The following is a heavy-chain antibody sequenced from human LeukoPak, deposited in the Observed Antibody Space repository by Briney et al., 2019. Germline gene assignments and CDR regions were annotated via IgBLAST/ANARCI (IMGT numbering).Heavy chain of an antibody. CDR3: ARGGYDYVWGSYRALDY. D-gene: IGHD3-16*02. J-gene: IGHJ4*02. CDR1: GGSISSYY. CDR2: IYYSGST. V-gene: IGHV4-59*01. Sequence: SETLSLTYTVSGGSISSYYWSWIRQPPGKGLEWIGYIYYSGSTNYNPSLKSRVTISVDTSKNQFSLKLSSVTAADTAVYYCARGGYDYVWGSYRALDYWGQGTLVTVSS.